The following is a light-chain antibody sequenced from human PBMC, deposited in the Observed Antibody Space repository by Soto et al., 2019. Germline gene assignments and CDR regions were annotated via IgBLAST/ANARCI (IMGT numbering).Light chain of an antibody. CDR3: QTWGTGVKV. CDR1: SGHSNYD. V-gene: IGLV4-69*01. Sequence: QLVLTQSPSASASLGASVKLTCTLSSGHSNYDIVWHQQQPEKGPRYLMKVNSVGSHRRGDGIPDRFSGSSSGAERYLTISSLQSEDEADYYCQTWGTGVKVFGGGTKQTVL. CDR2: VNSVGSH. J-gene: IGLJ2*01.